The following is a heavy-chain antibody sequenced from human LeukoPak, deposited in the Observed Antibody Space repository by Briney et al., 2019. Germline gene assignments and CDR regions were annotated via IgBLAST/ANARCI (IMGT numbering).Heavy chain of an antibody. CDR1: GGTFSNYA. Sequence: SVKVSCKASGGTFSNYAINWVRQAPGQGLEWMGGIIPLFGTPKDAQKFQGRVTITADESTSTAYMELSSLRSEDTAVYYCARGWLTETTVVTPYNYWGQGTLVTVSS. D-gene: IGHD4-23*01. V-gene: IGHV1-69*13. J-gene: IGHJ4*02. CDR2: IIPLFGTP. CDR3: ARGWLTETTVVTPYNY.